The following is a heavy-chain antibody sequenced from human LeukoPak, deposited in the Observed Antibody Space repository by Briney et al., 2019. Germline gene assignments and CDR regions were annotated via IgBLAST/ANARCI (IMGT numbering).Heavy chain of an antibody. CDR3: ARVDYGDYVAAVDL. CDR2: INTDGGTT. J-gene: IGHJ3*01. Sequence: GGSLRLSCAASELTFSNYWMHWVRQAPGKGLVWVSRINTDGGTTSYADSVKGRFTISRDNAKNTLYLEMNSLGAEDTAVYYCARVDYGDYVAAVDLWGQGTMVTV. CDR1: ELTFSNYW. V-gene: IGHV3-74*01. D-gene: IGHD4-17*01.